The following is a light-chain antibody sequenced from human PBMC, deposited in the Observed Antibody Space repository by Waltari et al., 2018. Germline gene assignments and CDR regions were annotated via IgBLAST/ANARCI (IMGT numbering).Light chain of an antibody. CDR2: KYT. V-gene: IGLV3-25*03. CDR3: LSAYSGGSQGV. CDR1: ALPKQY. J-gene: IGLJ2*01. Sequence: SYELTQPPSVSVSQGQTAKIPCSGDALPKQYTYWYQQKPGQAPLLLIYKYTERPSGIPERFSGSSSGTTVTLTISGVQAEDEADYYCLSAYSGGSQGVFGGGTQLTVL.